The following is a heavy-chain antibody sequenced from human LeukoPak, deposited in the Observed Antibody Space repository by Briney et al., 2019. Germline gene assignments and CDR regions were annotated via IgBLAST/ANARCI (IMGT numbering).Heavy chain of an antibody. D-gene: IGHD5-12*01. J-gene: IGHJ6*02. CDR2: IIPIFATA. CDR1: GGTFSSYA. CDR3: ARWGLRPITYSYYGMDV. V-gene: IGHV1-69*13. Sequence: ASVKVSCKASGGTFSSYAISWVRQAPGQGLEWMGGIIPIFATANYAQKFQGRVTITADESTSTAYMELSSLRSEDSAVYYCARWGLRPITYSYYGMDVWGQGTTVTVSS.